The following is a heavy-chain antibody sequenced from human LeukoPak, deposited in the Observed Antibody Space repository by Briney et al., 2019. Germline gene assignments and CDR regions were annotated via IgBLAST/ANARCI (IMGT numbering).Heavy chain of an antibody. CDR1: GFTFSSYW. Sequence: GGSLRLSCAASGFTFSSYWMSWVRQAPGKGLEWVANIKQDGSEKYYVDSVKGRCTISRDNAKNSLYLQMNSLRAEDTAVYYCARFVSSGWYNYYYYYMDVWGKGTTVTVSS. CDR2: IKQDGSEK. J-gene: IGHJ6*03. CDR3: ARFVSSGWYNYYYYYMDV. D-gene: IGHD6-19*01. V-gene: IGHV3-7*01.